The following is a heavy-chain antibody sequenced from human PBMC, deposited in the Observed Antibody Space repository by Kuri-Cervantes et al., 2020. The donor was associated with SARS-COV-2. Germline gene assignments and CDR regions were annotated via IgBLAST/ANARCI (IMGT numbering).Heavy chain of an antibody. J-gene: IGHJ4*02. Sequence: GSLRLSCAVYGGSFSGYYWGWIRQPPGKGLEWIGSIYYSGTTYYNPSLKSRVTISLDTSKNQLSLNLNSVTAADTAVFYCARHAPSILRFLQWTQPANNFDYWGQGTLVTVSS. CDR2: IYYSGTT. CDR1: GGSFSGYY. V-gene: IGHV4-39*01. D-gene: IGHD3-3*01. CDR3: ARHAPSILRFLQWTQPANNFDY.